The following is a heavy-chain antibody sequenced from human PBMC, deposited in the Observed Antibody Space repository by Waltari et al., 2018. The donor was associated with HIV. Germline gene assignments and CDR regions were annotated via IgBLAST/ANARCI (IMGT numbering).Heavy chain of an antibody. V-gene: IGHV4-34*01. J-gene: IGHJ4*02. CDR3: ARPSNSGGGNYFDY. CDR1: GGSFSGYY. CDR2: INHSGST. Sequence: QVQLQQWGAGLLKPSETLSLTCAVYGGSFSGYYWSWIRQPPGKGLEWIGEINHSGSTNYNPSLKSRVTISVDTSKNQFSLKLSSVTAADTAVYYCARPSNSGGGNYFDYWGQGTLVTVSS. D-gene: IGHD6-19*01.